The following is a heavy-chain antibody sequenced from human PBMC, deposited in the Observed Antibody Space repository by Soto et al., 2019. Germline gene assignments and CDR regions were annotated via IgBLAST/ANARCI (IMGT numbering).Heavy chain of an antibody. Sequence: GESLKISCKGSGYSFTSYWIGWVRQIPGKGLEWMGIIYPGDSDTRYSPSFQGQVTISADKSISTAYLQWSSLKASDTAMYYCARHRRWLQSDYYYYGMDVWGQGTTVTVSS. CDR1: GYSFTSYW. CDR2: IYPGDSDT. D-gene: IGHD5-12*01. V-gene: IGHV5-51*01. CDR3: ARHRRWLQSDYYYYGMDV. J-gene: IGHJ6*02.